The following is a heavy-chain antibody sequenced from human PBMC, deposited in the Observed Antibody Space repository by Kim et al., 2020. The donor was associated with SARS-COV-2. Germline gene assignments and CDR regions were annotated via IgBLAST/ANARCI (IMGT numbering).Heavy chain of an antibody. V-gene: IGHV4-39*01. J-gene: IGHJ4*02. D-gene: IGHD3-10*01. Sequence: SETLSLTCTVSGGSISSSSYYWGWIRQPPGKGLEWIGSIYYSGSTYYNPSLKSRVTISVDTSKNQFSLKLSSVTAADTAVYYCASQFSSYYYGSGSYLPFDYWGQGTLVTVSS. CDR3: ASQFSSYYYGSGSYLPFDY. CDR1: GGSISSSSYY. CDR2: IYYSGST.